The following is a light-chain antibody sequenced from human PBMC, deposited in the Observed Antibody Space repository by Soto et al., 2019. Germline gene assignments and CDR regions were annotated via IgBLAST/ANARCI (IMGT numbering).Light chain of an antibody. J-gene: IGLJ1*01. V-gene: IGLV2-14*01. CDR2: EVS. CDR3: SSYAGSYYV. CDR1: TSDFGGYNY. Sequence: QSALTQPASVSGSPGQSITISCTAITSDFGGYNYVSWYQHHPGKAPKLMIFEVSNRPSGVPSRFSGSKSGNTASLTISGLQAEDEADYYCSSYAGSYYVFGTGTKVTVL.